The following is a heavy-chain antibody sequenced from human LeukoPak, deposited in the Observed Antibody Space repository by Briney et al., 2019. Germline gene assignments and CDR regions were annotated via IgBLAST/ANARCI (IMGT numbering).Heavy chain of an antibody. CDR3: AKEDRRGRHFDY. CDR1: GFTFDDYA. J-gene: IGHJ4*02. D-gene: IGHD3-16*01. CDR2: ISWNSGSI. V-gene: IGHV3-9*01. Sequence: GRSLRLSCAASGFTFDDYAMHWVRQAPGKGLEWVSGISWNSGSIGYADSVKGRFTISRDNARNSLYLQMNSLRAEDTALYYWAKEDRRGRHFDYWGQGTLVTVSS.